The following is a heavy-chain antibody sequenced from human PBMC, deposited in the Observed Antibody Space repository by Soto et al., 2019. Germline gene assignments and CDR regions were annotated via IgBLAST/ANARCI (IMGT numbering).Heavy chain of an antibody. V-gene: IGHV3-64*01. D-gene: IGHD1-26*01. CDR1: GFTFSSYS. Sequence: EVQLVESGGGLVQPGASLRLSCAASGFTFSSYSMHWVRQAPGKGLEYVSAISSNGGTTSYANSVKGRFTISRDNSKNMLYLQMGSLRAEDMAVYYCGGYSGDGIWSWGQGTLVTVSS. CDR2: ISSNGGTT. CDR3: GGYSGDGIWS. J-gene: IGHJ5*02.